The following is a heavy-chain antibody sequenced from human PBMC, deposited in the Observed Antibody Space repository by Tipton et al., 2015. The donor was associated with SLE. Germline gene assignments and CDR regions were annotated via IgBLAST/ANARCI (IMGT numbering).Heavy chain of an antibody. CDR3: ARASGGCSGGSCYFDY. V-gene: IGHV3-13*01. J-gene: IGHJ4*02. CDR1: GFTFSSYD. Sequence: SLRLSCAASGFTFSSYDMHWVRQATGKGLEWVSAIGTAGDTYYPGSVKGRFTISRENAKNSLYLQMNSLRAGDTAVYYCARASGGCSGGSCYFDYWGQGTLVTASS. D-gene: IGHD2-15*01. CDR2: IGTAGDT.